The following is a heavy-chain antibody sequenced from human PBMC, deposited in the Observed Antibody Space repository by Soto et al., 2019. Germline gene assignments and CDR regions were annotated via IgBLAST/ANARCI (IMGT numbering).Heavy chain of an antibody. J-gene: IGHJ5*02. V-gene: IGHV4-39*01. CDR3: ARPLHRYDFPNWFDP. CDR1: GGSISSSSYY. D-gene: IGHD3-3*01. CDR2: IYYSGST. Sequence: SETLSLTCTVSGGSISSSSYYWGWIRQPPGKGLEWIGSIYYSGSTYYNPSLKSRVTISVDTSKNQFSLKLSSVTAADTAVYYCARPLHRYDFPNWFDPWGQGTLVTVSS.